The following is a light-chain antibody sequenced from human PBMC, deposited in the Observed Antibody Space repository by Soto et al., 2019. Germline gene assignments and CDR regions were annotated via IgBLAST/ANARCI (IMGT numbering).Light chain of an antibody. CDR1: QSISSR. V-gene: IGKV1-5*03. Sequence: DIPMTQSPSTLYASVGDRVTITCRARQSISSRLAWYQQKPGKAPKLLISKASSLESGVPSRFSGSGSGTEFTLTISSLQPDDFATYYCQQYNSYSATFGPGTKVDIK. CDR3: QQYNSYSAT. J-gene: IGKJ3*01. CDR2: KAS.